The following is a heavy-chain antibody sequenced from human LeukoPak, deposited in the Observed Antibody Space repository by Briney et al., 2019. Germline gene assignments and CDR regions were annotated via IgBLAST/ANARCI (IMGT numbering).Heavy chain of an antibody. CDR2: INPNSGGT. Sequence: ASVNVSCKASGYTFTGYYMHWVRQAPGQGLEWMGWINPNSGGTYSAQKFQGRVTMTRDTSISTAYMELSRLRSDDTAVYYCARDRYCSGGICYFTDDCWAQGTLVTVSS. V-gene: IGHV1-2*02. CDR3: ARDRYCSGGICYFTDDC. J-gene: IGHJ4*02. CDR1: GYTFTGYY. D-gene: IGHD2-15*01.